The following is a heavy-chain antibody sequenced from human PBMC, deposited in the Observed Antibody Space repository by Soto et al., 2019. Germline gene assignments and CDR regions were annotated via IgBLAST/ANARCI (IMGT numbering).Heavy chain of an antibody. D-gene: IGHD5-12*01. CDR3: VRVGYSGYDFDY. CDR1: GFTVSSNY. J-gene: IGHJ4*02. CDR2: IYTGVGT. Sequence: EVQLVESGGGLIQPGGSLRLSCAASGFTVSSNYMSWVRQAPGKGLEWVSVIYTGVGTYYADSVKGRFTISRDNSKNTLYLQVNSLRTEDTAVYYCVRVGYSGYDFDYWGQGTLVTVSS. V-gene: IGHV3-53*01.